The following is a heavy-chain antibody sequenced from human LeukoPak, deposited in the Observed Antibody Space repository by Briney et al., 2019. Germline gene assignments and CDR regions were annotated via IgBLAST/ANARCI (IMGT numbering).Heavy chain of an antibody. Sequence: ASVEVSCRVSGYTLTELSMHWVRQAPGKGLEWMGGFDPEDGETIYAQKFQGRVTMTEDTSTDTAYMELSSLRSEDTAVYYCATGVGAENYYFDYWGQGTLVTVSS. CDR1: GYTLTELS. V-gene: IGHV1-24*01. J-gene: IGHJ4*02. CDR2: FDPEDGET. D-gene: IGHD1-26*01. CDR3: ATGVGAENYYFDY.